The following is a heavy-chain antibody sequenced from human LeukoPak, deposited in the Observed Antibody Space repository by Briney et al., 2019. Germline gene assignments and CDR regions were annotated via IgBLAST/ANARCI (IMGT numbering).Heavy chain of an antibody. J-gene: IGHJ4*02. D-gene: IGHD3-10*01. CDR1: EFSVGSNY. CDR3: AKDKSMVRELDY. CDR2: IYSGGST. Sequence: GGSLRLSCAASEFSVGSNYMTWVRQAPGKGLEWVSLIYSGGSTYYADSVKGRFTISRDNSKNTLFLQMNSLRAEDTAVYYCAKDKSMVRELDYWGQGTLVTVSS. V-gene: IGHV3-66*01.